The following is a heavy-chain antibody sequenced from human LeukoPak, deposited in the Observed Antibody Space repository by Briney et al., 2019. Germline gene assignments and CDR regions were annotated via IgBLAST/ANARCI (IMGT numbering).Heavy chain of an antibody. Sequence: ASVKLSCKASGYTFTSYDINWVRQATGQGLEWMGWMNPNSGNTGYAQKLQGRVTMTTDTSTSTPYMELRSLRSDDTAVYYSARNNNVVGATKESKHAFYWGQGTLVTVSS. CDR3: ARNNNVVGATKESKHAFY. V-gene: IGHV1-8*01. D-gene: IGHD1-26*01. CDR1: GYTFTSYD. CDR2: MNPNSGNT. J-gene: IGHJ4*02.